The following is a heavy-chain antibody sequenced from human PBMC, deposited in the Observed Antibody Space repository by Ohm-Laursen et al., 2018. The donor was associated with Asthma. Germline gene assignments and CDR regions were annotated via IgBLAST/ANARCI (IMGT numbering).Heavy chain of an antibody. Sequence: SLRLSCAASGFTVSNTYMSWVRQAPGRGLEWVSIIYSDGSTYYADSVKGRFTISRDNSKNTLYLQMNSLRAEDTAVYYCARDRSYYYYYGMDVWGQGTTVTVSS. CDR1: GFTVSNTY. J-gene: IGHJ6*02. CDR2: IYSDGST. CDR3: ARDRSYYYYYGMDV. V-gene: IGHV3-53*01.